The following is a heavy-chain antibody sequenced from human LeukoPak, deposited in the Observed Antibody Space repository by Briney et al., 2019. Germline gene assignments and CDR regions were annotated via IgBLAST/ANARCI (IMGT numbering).Heavy chain of an antibody. V-gene: IGHV3-30*04. J-gene: IGHJ3*02. CDR1: RFTFRNYA. CDR2: ISSDGTNK. CDR3: AKGSVYDAFDI. Sequence: GGSLRLSCAASRFTFRNYAMHWVRQAPGKGLEWVAVISSDGTNKDYVDSVKGRFSISRDNSKNTLYLQMNSLRAEDTAVYYCAKGSVYDAFDIWGQGTMVTVSS.